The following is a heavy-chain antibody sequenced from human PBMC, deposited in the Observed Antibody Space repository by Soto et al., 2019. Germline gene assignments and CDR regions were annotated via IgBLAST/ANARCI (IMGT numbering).Heavy chain of an antibody. D-gene: IGHD6-13*01. V-gene: IGHV4-4*02. CDR2: IYHSGST. Sequence: PSETLSLTCAVSGGSISSSNWWSWVRQPPGKGLEWIGEIYHSGSTNYNPSLKSRVTISVDKSKNQFSLKLSSVTAADTAVYYCARVIIAAAGTYNWFDPWGQGTLVTVSS. CDR3: ARVIIAAAGTYNWFDP. CDR1: GGSISSSNW. J-gene: IGHJ5*02.